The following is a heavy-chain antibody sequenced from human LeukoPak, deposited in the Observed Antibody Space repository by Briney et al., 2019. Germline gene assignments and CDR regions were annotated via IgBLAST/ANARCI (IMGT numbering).Heavy chain of an antibody. CDR1: GYTFTSYA. J-gene: IGHJ5*02. D-gene: IGHD6-13*01. V-gene: IGHV7-4-1*02. CDR2: INTNTGNP. CDR3: ARSKGSSSWYVIDP. Sequence: GASVKVSCKASGYTFTSYAMNWVRQAPGRGLEWMGWINTNTGNPTYAQGFTGRFVFSLDTSVSTAYLQISSLKAEDTAVYYCARSKGSSSWYVIDPWGQGTLVTVSS.